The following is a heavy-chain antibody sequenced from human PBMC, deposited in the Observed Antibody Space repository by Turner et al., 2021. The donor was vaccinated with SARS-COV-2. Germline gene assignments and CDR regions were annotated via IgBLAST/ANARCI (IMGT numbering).Heavy chain of an antibody. D-gene: IGHD3-22*01. CDR2: RWNDGSQK. CDR3: ARLDDSGHWGAFDI. CDR1: GITFSSHG. V-gene: IGHV3-33*01. J-gene: IGHJ3*02. Sequence: QVQLVESGGGVVQPGRSLRLSCAASGITFSSHGMHWVRQAPGKGLEWVAVRWNDGSQKYYADSVKGRFTISRDNSKNMVYLQMNSLRAEDTAVYYCARLDDSGHWGAFDIWGQGTMVTVSS.